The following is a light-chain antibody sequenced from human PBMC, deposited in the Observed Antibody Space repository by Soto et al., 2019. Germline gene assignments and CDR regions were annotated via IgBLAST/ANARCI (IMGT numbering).Light chain of an antibody. J-gene: IGKJ5*01. V-gene: IGKV3-15*01. Sequence: EIVVTQSPATLSVSPGERATLSCRASQSVNTNFAWYQQKPGKAPRLLIYGASTRATGIPDRFSGSASGTDFTLTINRLEPEDFPVYYCQLYGISPHFGQGTRLE. CDR3: QLYGISPH. CDR1: QSVNTN. CDR2: GAS.